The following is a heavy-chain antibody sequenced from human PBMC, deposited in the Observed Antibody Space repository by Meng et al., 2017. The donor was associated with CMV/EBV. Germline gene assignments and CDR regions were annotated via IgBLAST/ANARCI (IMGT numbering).Heavy chain of an antibody. CDR2: IYPNSGGT. Sequence: VQLVQPGAEVKGPGASGKVSCQTSGYRFSDHYMHWVRQAPGQGLEWMGWIYPNSGGTHYAQKFQDRVTMTRDTSISTVYMELSRLTSDDTAVYYCVRDHNWGPDYWGQGTLVTVSS. J-gene: IGHJ4*02. CDR1: GYRFSDHY. V-gene: IGHV1-2*02. CDR3: VRDHNWGPDY. D-gene: IGHD1-1*01.